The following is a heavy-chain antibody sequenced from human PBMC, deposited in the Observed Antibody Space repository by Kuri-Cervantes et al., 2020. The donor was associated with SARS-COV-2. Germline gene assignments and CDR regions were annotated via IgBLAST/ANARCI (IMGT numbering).Heavy chain of an antibody. CDR2: IYTSGST. V-gene: IGHV4-39*01. D-gene: IGHD3-22*01. J-gene: IGHJ4*02. CDR1: GGSISSSSYY. Sequence: SETLSLTCSVSGGSISSSSYYWGWIRQPPGKGLEWIGSIYTSGSTNYNPSLKSRVTISVDTSRNQFSLKLSSVTAADTAVYYCARHHYDSSGYYGFDYWGQGTLVTVSS. CDR3: ARHHYDSSGYYGFDY.